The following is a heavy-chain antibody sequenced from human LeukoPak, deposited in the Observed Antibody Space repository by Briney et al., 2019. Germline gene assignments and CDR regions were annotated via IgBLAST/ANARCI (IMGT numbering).Heavy chain of an antibody. Sequence: PGGSLRLSCAASGFTVSDNYMSWVCQAPGKGLEWVSVIYSAGSTYYADSVKGRFTISRDNSKNTLYLQMNSLRAEDTAVYYCARSDGSGSYPVDYWGQGALVTVSS. D-gene: IGHD3-10*01. CDR3: ARSDGSGSYPVDY. CDR1: GFTVSDNY. CDR2: IYSAGST. J-gene: IGHJ4*02. V-gene: IGHV3-66*01.